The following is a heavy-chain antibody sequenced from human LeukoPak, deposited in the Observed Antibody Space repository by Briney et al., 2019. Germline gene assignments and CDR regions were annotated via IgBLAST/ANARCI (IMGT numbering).Heavy chain of an antibody. J-gene: IGHJ4*02. CDR3: ARRGYDILTGCYPFDY. D-gene: IGHD3-9*01. CDR2: IYYSGST. V-gene: IGHV4-39*01. CDR1: GGSISSSSYY. Sequence: SETLSLTCTVSGGSISSSSYYWGWIRQPPGKGLEWIGSIYYSGSTYYNPSLKSRVTISVDTSKNQFSLKLSSVTAADTAVYYCARRGYDILTGCYPFDYWGQGTLVTVSS.